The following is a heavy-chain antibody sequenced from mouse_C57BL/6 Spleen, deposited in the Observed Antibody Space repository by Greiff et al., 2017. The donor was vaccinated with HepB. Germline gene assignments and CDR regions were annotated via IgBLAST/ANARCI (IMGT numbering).Heavy chain of an antibody. CDR3: ARGHYGSSGYFDV. V-gene: IGHV1-50*01. CDR1: GYTFTSYW. J-gene: IGHJ1*03. D-gene: IGHD1-1*01. CDR2: IDPSDSYT. Sequence: QVQLQQPGAELVKPGASVKLSCKASGYTFTSYWLQWVKQRPGQGLEWIGEIDPSDSYTNYNQKFKGKVTLTVDTSSSTAYMQLSSLTSEDSAVYYCARGHYGSSGYFDVWGTGTTVTVSS.